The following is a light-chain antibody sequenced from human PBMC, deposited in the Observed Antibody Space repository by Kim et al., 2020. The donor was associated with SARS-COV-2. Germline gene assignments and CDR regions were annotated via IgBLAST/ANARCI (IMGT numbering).Light chain of an antibody. CDR1: QRVSSSY. CDR2: GAS. Sequence: TLTWSPEETAPLPCRASQRVSSSYLAWYQNKPGQSPRLFIYGASKRASGIPDRFGGSGSGTDFTLTISKVEPEDFAIYYCQYYVRTFGQGTKLEI. CDR3: QYYVRT. J-gene: IGKJ2*01. V-gene: IGKV3-20*01.